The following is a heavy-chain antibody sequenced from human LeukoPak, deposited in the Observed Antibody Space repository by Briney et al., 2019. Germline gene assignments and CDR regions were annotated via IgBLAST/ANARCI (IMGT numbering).Heavy chain of an antibody. J-gene: IGHJ3*02. V-gene: IGHV1-69*06. CDR2: IIPIFGTA. CDR3: ARDNGDYQPGSNAFDI. CDR1: GGTFSSYA. D-gene: IGHD4-17*01. Sequence: ASVKVSCKASGGTFSSYAISWVRQATGQGLEWMGGIIPIFGTANYAQKFQGRVTITADKSTSTAYMELSSLRSEDTAVYYCARDNGDYQPGSNAFDIWGQGTMVTVSS.